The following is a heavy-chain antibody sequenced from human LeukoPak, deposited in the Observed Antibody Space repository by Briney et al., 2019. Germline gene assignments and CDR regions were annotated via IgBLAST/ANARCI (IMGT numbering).Heavy chain of an antibody. Sequence: GGSLRLSCTTSGFIFSTYGMHWVRQAPGKGLEWVAVIFSDGFNKYYADSVKDRFTISRDNSKNTLYLHMNSLISGDTGVYYCARASGPFDFWGQGTLLTVSS. D-gene: IGHD3-10*01. CDR1: GFIFSTYG. J-gene: IGHJ4*02. CDR3: ARASGPFDF. V-gene: IGHV3-33*01. CDR2: IFSDGFNK.